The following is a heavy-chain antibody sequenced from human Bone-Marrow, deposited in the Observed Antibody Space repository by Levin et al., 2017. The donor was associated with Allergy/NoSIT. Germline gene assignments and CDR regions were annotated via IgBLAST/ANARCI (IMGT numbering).Heavy chain of an antibody. D-gene: IGHD1/OR15-1a*01. CDR3: ARHRDKSIFGTTANDF. V-gene: IGHV5-10-1*01. J-gene: IGHJ4*02. CDR2: IDPSDSYT. CDR1: GYSFTDHW. Sequence: GESLKISCQGSGYSFTDHWITWVRQMPGKGLEWMGRIDPSDSYTSYNPSFQGHVTVSVDKSIGTAFLQWSSLKASDTAMYYCARHRDKSIFGTTANDFWGQGTLVTVSS.